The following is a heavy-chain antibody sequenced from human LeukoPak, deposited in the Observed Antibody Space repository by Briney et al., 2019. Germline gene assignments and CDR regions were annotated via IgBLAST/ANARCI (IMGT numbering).Heavy chain of an antibody. CDR3: ARLGSDTVVYMDV. CDR1: EYTFTDYY. J-gene: IGHJ6*03. CDR2: INPHSGGT. D-gene: IGHD2-15*01. Sequence: ASVKVSCKASEYTFTDYYIHWVRQAPGQGLEWMGWINPHSGGTDYAQKFQGGVTMTRDTSISTAYMELSRLRSDDTAVYYCARLGSDTVVYMDVWGKETTVTVSS. V-gene: IGHV1-2*02.